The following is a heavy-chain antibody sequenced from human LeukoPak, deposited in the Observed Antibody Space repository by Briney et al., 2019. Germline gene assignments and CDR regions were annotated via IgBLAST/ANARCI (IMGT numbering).Heavy chain of an antibody. D-gene: IGHD1-26*01. CDR2: SRNKGKSYTT. CDR1: GFTFSEYY. CDR3: ITVRTGSEFDY. Sequence: GGSLRLSCAASGFTFSEYYMDWVRQAPGKGLEEVGRSRNKGKSYTTEYAASVKGRFTISRDDSQSSVYLQMNSLKTEDTAVYYCITVRTGSEFDYWGQGTLVTVSS. V-gene: IGHV3-72*01. J-gene: IGHJ4*02.